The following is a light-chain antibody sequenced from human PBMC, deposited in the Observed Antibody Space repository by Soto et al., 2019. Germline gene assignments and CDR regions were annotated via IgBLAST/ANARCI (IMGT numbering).Light chain of an antibody. CDR3: SSYTSSSTYV. CDR1: SSDVGTYDY. CDR2: EVN. Sequence: QSVLTQPASVSGSPGQSITISCTGTSSDVGTYDYVSWYQQHPDKAPKLMIYEVNSRPSGVSSRFSGSKSGSTASLTISGLQAEDEADYYCSSYTSSSTYVFGTGTKVTVL. V-gene: IGLV2-14*03. J-gene: IGLJ1*01.